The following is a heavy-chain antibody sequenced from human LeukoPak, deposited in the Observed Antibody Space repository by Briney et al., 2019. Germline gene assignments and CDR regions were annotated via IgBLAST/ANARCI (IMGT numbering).Heavy chain of an antibody. CDR2: IYHSGTT. D-gene: IGHD2-21*02. Sequence: SETLSLTCTVSGFSIGNGYYWGWVRQAPEKGLEWLGIIYHSGTTYYNPSFKSRVTISVDRSKNQFSLKLTSLTATDTAVYYCARDGRLMQNYYFDYWGPGTLVTVSS. CDR3: ARDGRLMQNYYFDY. J-gene: IGHJ4*02. V-gene: IGHV4-38-2*02. CDR1: GFSIGNGYY.